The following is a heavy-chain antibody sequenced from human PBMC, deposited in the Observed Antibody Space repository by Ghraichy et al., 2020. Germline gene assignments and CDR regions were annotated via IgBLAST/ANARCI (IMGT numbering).Heavy chain of an antibody. J-gene: IGHJ6*02. CDR1: GFTFSSYS. V-gene: IGHV3-48*01. CDR3: ARGSTVVRFYYYGGMDV. D-gene: IGHD4-23*01. CDR2: ITSSSSFI. Sequence: GESLNISCVGSGFTFSSYSMNWVRQAPGKGLEWVSYITSSSSFISYADSVKGRFTVSRDNAQNSLSLQMKSLRGEDTAVYYCARGSTVVRFYYYGGMDVWGQGTTVTVSS.